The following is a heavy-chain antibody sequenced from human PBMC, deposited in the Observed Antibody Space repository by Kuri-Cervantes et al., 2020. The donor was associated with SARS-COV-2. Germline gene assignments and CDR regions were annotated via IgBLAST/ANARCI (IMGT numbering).Heavy chain of an antibody. CDR3: ARLTVTTAIDGDY. J-gene: IGHJ4*02. CDR2: ISYDGSNK. Sequence: GESLKISCAASGFTFSSYAMYWVRQAPGKGLEWVAVISYDGSNKYYADSVKGRFTISRDNSKNTLYLQMNSLRAEDTAVYYCARLTVTTAIDGDYWGQGTLVTVSS. V-gene: IGHV3-30-3*01. CDR1: GFTFSSYA. D-gene: IGHD4-11*01.